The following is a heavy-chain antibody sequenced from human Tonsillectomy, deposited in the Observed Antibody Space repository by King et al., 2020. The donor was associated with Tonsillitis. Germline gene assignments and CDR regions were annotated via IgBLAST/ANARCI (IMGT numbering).Heavy chain of an antibody. D-gene: IGHD3-10*01. CDR2: ISYDASNE. CDR1: GFTFSNYT. CDR3: ARDYYGSGTYYYFFDY. J-gene: IGHJ4*02. Sequence: VQLVESGGGVVQPGRSLRLSCAASGFTFSNYTIHWVRQAPGKGLEWVAVISYDASNEYYADSVKGRFTISRDNSKNTLYLQMNSLRVEDTAVYYCARDYYGSGTYYYFFDYWGQGTLVTVSS. V-gene: IGHV3-30-3*01.